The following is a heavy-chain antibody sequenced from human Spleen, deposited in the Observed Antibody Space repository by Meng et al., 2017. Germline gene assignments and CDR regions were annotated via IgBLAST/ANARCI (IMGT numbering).Heavy chain of an antibody. CDR1: GFIFRNYA. Sequence: QVQLVESGGGVVQPGRSLRLSCAASGFIFRNYAMHWVRQAPGKGLEWVAVISYDGSYKNYADSVKGRFTISRDNSKNTLYLQMDSLRAEDTAVYYCTDFDYWGQGTLVTVSS. CDR2: ISYDGSYK. CDR3: TDFDY. J-gene: IGHJ4*02. V-gene: IGHV3-30-3*01.